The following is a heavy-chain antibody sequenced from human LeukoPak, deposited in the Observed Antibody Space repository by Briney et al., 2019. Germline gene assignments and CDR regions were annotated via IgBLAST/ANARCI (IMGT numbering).Heavy chain of an antibody. V-gene: IGHV7-4-1*02. J-gene: IGHJ6*03. CDR2: INTNTGNP. CDR1: GYTFTSYA. D-gene: IGHD6-13*01. CDR3: ASYNSSSWCLRYYYYMDV. Sequence: ASVKVSCKASGYTFTSYAMNWVRQAPGQGLEWMGWINTNTGNPTYAQGFTGRFVFSLDTSVSTAYLQISSLKAEDTAVYYCASYNSSSWCLRYYYYMDVWGKGTTVTVSS.